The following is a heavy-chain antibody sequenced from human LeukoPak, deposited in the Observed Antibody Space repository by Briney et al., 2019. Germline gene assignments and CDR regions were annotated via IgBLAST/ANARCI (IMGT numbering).Heavy chain of an antibody. CDR3: ARLDVAVAGTDY. CDR2: IYYSGST. D-gene: IGHD6-19*01. CDR1: GGSVSSSSYY. V-gene: IGHV4-39*01. J-gene: IGHJ4*02. Sequence: SETLSLTCTVSGGSVSSSSYYSGWIRQPPGKGLEWIGSIYYSGSTYYNPSLKSRVTISVDTSKNQFSLKLSSVTAADTAVYYCARLDVAVAGTDYWGQGTLVTVSS.